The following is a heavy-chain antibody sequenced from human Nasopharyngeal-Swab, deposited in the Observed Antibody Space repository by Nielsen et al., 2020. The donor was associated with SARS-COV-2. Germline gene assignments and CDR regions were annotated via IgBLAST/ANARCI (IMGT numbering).Heavy chain of an antibody. CDR3: AKDREATYYYGSGSFDY. CDR2: ISGSGGST. D-gene: IGHD3-10*01. J-gene: IGHJ4*02. CDR1: GFTFSSYA. Sequence: GEALKISCAASGFTFSSYAMSWVRQAPGKGLEWVSAISGSGGSTYYADSVKGRFTISRDKSKNTLYLQMNSLRAEDTAVYYCAKDREATYYYGSGSFDYWGQGTLVTVSS. V-gene: IGHV3-23*01.